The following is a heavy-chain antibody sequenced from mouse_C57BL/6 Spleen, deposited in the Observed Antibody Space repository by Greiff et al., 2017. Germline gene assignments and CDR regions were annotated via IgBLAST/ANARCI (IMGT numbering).Heavy chain of an antibody. J-gene: IGHJ1*03. Sequence: QVQLQQPGAELVRPGSSVKLSCKASGYTFTSYWMDWVKQRPGQGLEWIGNIYPSDSETHYNQKFKDKATLTVDKSSSPAYMQLSSLTSEDSAVYYCARDYGSSYWYFDVWGTGTTVTVSS. D-gene: IGHD1-1*01. CDR3: ARDYGSSYWYFDV. CDR2: IYPSDSET. CDR1: GYTFTSYW. V-gene: IGHV1-61*01.